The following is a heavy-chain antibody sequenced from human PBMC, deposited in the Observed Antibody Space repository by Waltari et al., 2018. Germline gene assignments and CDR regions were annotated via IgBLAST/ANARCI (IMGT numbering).Heavy chain of an antibody. D-gene: IGHD3-9*01. CDR1: GFRFNTFE. CDR2: MYKSGDAT. Sequence: DVQLVESGGDLVQPGGSLRLSCAASGFRFNTFEMNWVRRAPGKGVEGLFYMYKSGDATHHADPVQGRFTISRENAKDLLYLQMDSLRVEDTAVYYCVREYYGILTGYYFDYWGQGTLVTVSS. J-gene: IGHJ4*02. V-gene: IGHV3-48*03. CDR3: VREYYGILTGYYFDY.